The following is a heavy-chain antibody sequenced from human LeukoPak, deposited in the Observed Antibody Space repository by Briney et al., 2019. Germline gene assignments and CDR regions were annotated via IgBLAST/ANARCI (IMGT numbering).Heavy chain of an antibody. CDR2: IIPIFGTA. CDR3: ARGSELWSPHYFDY. Sequence: GASVKVSCKASGGTFSSYAIRWVRQAPGQGLEWMGGIIPIFGTANYAQKFQGRVTITADKSTSTAYMELSSLRSEDTAVYYCARGSELWSPHYFDYWGQGTLDTVSS. J-gene: IGHJ4*02. CDR1: GGTFSSYA. V-gene: IGHV1-69*06. D-gene: IGHD5-18*01.